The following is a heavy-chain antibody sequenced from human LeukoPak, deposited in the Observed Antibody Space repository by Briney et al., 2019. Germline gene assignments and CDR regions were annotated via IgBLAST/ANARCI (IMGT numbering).Heavy chain of an antibody. Sequence: GGSLRLSCAASGFTFSSYEMNWVRQAPGKGLEGVSALSDSGGSTFYADSVKGRFTISRDNSKNTLYLQMNRLRAEDTAVYYCTKGGAVSSKSITMIRGTRRYYYYMDVWGKGTTVTISS. V-gene: IGHV3-23*01. CDR3: TKGGAVSSKSITMIRGTRRYYYYMDV. J-gene: IGHJ6*03. CDR1: GFTFSSYE. CDR2: LSDSGGST. D-gene: IGHD3-10*01.